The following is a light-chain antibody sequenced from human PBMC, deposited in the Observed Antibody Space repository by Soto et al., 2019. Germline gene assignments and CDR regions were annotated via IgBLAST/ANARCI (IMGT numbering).Light chain of an antibody. CDR1: QSVSSSY. V-gene: IGKV3-20*01. Sequence: EIVLTQSPGTLSFSPGERSTLSCRASQSVSSSYLAWYQQKAGQAPMLLIYGASSRATGIPERLSGSGSGTDLTLTISRMETEDFEVYYCQQYGSSPWTFGQGTQVDIK. J-gene: IGKJ1*01. CDR2: GAS. CDR3: QQYGSSPWT.